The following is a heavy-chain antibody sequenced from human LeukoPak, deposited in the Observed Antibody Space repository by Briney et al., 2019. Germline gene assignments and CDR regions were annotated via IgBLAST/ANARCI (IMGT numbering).Heavy chain of an antibody. Sequence: SETLSLTCTVSDSSISSGYYWGWIRQPPGKGLEWIGSIYHSGGTYYNPSLKSRVTISVDTSKNQFSLNLSSVTAADTAVYYCARGGSSGWLDYWGQGTLVTVSS. CDR3: ARGGSSGWLDY. D-gene: IGHD6-19*01. V-gene: IGHV4-38-2*02. CDR2: IYHSGGT. J-gene: IGHJ4*02. CDR1: DSSISSGYY.